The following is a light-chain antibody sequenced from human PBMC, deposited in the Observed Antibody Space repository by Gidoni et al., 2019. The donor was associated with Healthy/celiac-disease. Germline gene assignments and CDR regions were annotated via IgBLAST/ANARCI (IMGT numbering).Light chain of an antibody. CDR3: QQYGSSPLT. J-gene: IGKJ4*01. Sequence: TLSLSPGERATLSCRASQSVSSSYLAWYPQKPGQAPRLLIYGASSRATGIPDRFSGSGSGTDFTLTISRLEPEEFAVYYCQQYGSSPLTFGGGTKVEIK. V-gene: IGKV3-20*01. CDR2: GAS. CDR1: QSVSSSY.